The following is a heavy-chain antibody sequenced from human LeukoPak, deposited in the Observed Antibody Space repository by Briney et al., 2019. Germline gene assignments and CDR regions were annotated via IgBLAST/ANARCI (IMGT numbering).Heavy chain of an antibody. D-gene: IGHD3-10*01. CDR3: ARLEVRGVIGP. CDR1: GYDFTKFD. Sequence: ASVKVSCKASGYDFTKFDINWVRQASGQGLEWMGWMNPKSGNTGYAQKFQGRVTITRDTSISTAYMELSSLTSDDTAVYYCARLEVRGVIGPWGQGTLVTVSS. CDR2: MNPKSGNT. J-gene: IGHJ5*02. V-gene: IGHV1-8*03.